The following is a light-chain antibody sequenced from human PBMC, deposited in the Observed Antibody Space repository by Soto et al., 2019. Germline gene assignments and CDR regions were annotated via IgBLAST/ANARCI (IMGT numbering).Light chain of an antibody. Sequence: EIVLTQSPDTLSLSPGNRATLSCRASESVSRYLAWYQQKPGQAPRLLIYDASNRATGIPARFSGSGSGTDFTLTITSLEPEDFAVYYCQQRSNWPSTFGGGTKVEIK. CDR3: QQRSNWPST. CDR1: ESVSRY. V-gene: IGKV3-11*01. CDR2: DAS. J-gene: IGKJ4*01.